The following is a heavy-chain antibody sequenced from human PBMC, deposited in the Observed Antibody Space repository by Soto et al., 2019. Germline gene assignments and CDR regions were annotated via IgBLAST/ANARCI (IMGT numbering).Heavy chain of an antibody. CDR2: ISAYNGNT. J-gene: IGHJ6*02. Sequence: ASVKVSCKASGYTFTSYGISWVRQAPGQGLEWMGWISAYNGNTNYAQKLQGRVTMTTDTSTSTAYMELRSLRSDDTAVYYCARAQLVRDYYYYGMDVWGQGTTVTVSS. D-gene: IGHD6-13*01. CDR1: GYTFTSYG. V-gene: IGHV1-18*01. CDR3: ARAQLVRDYYYYGMDV.